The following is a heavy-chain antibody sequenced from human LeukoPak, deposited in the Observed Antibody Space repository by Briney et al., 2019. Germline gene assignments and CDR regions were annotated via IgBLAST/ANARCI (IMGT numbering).Heavy chain of an antibody. Sequence: SETLSLTRTVSGGSISSYYWSWIRQPPGKGLEWIGYIYYSGSTNYNPSLKSRVTISVDTSKSQFSLNLSSVTAADTAVYYCARRAASAGYFDYWGQGTLVTVSS. D-gene: IGHD6-13*01. CDR3: ARRAASAGYFDY. V-gene: IGHV4-59*08. CDR2: IYYSGST. CDR1: GGSISSYY. J-gene: IGHJ4*02.